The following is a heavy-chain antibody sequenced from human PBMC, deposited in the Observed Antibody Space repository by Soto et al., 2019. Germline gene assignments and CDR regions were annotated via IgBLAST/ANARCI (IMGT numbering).Heavy chain of an antibody. Sequence: SVKVSCKASGGTFSSYAISWVRQAPGQGLEWMGGIIPIFGTANYAQKFQGRVTITADESTSTAYMELSSLRSEDTAVYCARGTVTTVTFDPWGQGTLVTVSS. D-gene: IGHD4-17*01. CDR2: IIPIFGTA. J-gene: IGHJ5*02. CDR1: GGTFSSYA. CDR3: ARGTVTTVTFDP. V-gene: IGHV1-69*13.